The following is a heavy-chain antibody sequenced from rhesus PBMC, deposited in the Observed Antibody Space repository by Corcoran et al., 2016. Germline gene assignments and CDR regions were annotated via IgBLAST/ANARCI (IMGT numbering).Heavy chain of an antibody. CDR1: GFSITSDSC. CDR3: ARVVPGVNRDYFDF. CDR2: IRGPKEKSYKIPA. J-gene: IGHJ4*01. D-gene: IGHD2-39*02. Sequence: QVQLQESGPGLIKPSETLSLTCAVSGFSITSDSCWGWIRPPPGKGLDYVGYIRGPKEKSYKIPAHYDPSLRSGVTISKDTSRNQISLKLTAVTAADTAIYYCARVVPGVNRDYFDFWGQGVLVTVSA. V-gene: IGHV4-99*01.